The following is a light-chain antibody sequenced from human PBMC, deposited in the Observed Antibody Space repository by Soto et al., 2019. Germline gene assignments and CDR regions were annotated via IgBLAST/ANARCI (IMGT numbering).Light chain of an antibody. CDR1: RSNIGSNA. J-gene: IGLJ2*01. Sequence: QLVLTQPPSASGTPGQRVTISCSGSRSNIGSNAVNWYEQLPGTAPKLLIYTNNQRPSGVPDRFSGSKSGTSASLAISGLQSEDEADYYCAAWDDSLNAVVFGGGTQLTVL. CDR2: TNN. CDR3: AAWDDSLNAVV. V-gene: IGLV1-44*01.